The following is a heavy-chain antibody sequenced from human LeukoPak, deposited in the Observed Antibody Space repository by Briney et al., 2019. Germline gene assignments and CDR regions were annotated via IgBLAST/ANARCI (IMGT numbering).Heavy chain of an antibody. CDR2: TRNKANSYTP. CDR1: GFTFSDYY. J-gene: IGHJ4*02. D-gene: IGHD4-11*01. Sequence: GGSLRLSCAGSGFTFSDYYINWVRQAPGKGLEWVGRTRNKANSYTPDYAASVKGRFTISRDESKNSLYLQMNSLKTEDTAVYYCARDSAGGSKRFDYWGQGTLVTVSS. V-gene: IGHV3-72*01. CDR3: ARDSAGGSKRFDY.